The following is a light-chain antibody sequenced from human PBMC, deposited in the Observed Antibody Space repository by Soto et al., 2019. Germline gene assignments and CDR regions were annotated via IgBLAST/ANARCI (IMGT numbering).Light chain of an antibody. Sequence: AIRMTQSPSSLSASTGDRVTITCRASQGISSYLAWYQQKPGKAPKLLIYAASTLQSGVPSRFSGSGSGTDFTFTISCLQSEDFATYYCQQYYSYPQTFGPGTKVDIK. J-gene: IGKJ3*01. CDR1: QGISSY. V-gene: IGKV1-8*01. CDR3: QQYYSYPQT. CDR2: AAS.